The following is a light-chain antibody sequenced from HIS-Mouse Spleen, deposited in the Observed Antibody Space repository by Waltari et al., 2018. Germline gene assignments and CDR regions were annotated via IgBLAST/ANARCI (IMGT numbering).Light chain of an antibody. Sequence: SYELTQPPSVSVSPGQTARITCSGDALPKKYAYWYQQKSGQAPVLVIYEDSKRPSGIPERFPGSSSGTMATLTISRAQVEDEADYYCYSTDSSGNHRVFGGGTKLTVL. CDR2: EDS. CDR3: YSTDSSGNHRV. CDR1: ALPKKY. J-gene: IGLJ2*01. V-gene: IGLV3-10*01.